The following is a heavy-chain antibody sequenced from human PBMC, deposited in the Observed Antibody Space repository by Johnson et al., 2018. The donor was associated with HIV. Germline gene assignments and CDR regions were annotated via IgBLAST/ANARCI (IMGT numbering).Heavy chain of an antibody. D-gene: IGHD3-10*01. CDR1: GFSFNDYA. V-gene: IGHV3-30-3*01. J-gene: IGHJ3*02. CDR2: ISFDGGAI. CDR3: ARDRLLWFRELWPHDAFDI. Sequence: VQLVESGGGLVQPGGSLRLSCSASGFSFNDYAMHWVRQAPGKGLEWVAVISFDGGAIYYADSVEGRFTISRDNSRDTLSLQMNSLRVEDTALYYCARDRLLWFRELWPHDAFDIWGQGTMVTVSS.